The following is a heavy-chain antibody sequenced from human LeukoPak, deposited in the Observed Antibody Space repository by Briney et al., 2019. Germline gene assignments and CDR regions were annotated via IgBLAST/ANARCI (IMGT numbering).Heavy chain of an antibody. CDR1: GYTFSSYG. J-gene: IGHJ6*02. CDR2: INTFTGDT. V-gene: IGHV1-18*01. CDR3: ARYYWARSGSLYENYALDV. Sequence: ASVKVSCKTSGYTFSSYGITWARQAPGQGLEWMGRINTFTGDTNYEQKLQDRVTMTADTSTTTAYMELRSLRSDDTAVYYCARYYWARSGSLYENYALDVWGQGTTVTVSS. D-gene: IGHD3-10*01.